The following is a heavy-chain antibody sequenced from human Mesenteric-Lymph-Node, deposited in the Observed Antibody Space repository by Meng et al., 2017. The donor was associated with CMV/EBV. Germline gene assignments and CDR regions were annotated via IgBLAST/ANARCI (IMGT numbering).Heavy chain of an antibody. D-gene: IGHD3-10*01. CDR3: ARVVRGSGNYYCDY. Sequence: GESLKISCLASGLTFNIYGVHWVRQAPGKGLEWVASMRYDGADEYYLDSVKGRFTISRDNSKSTLYLQMNSLRPDDTGVYYCARVVRGSGNYYCDYWGQGTLVTVSS. CDR1: GLTFNIYG. J-gene: IGHJ4*02. CDR2: MRYDGADE. V-gene: IGHV3-30*02.